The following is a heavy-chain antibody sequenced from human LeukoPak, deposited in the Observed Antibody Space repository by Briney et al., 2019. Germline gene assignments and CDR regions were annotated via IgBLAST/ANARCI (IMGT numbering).Heavy chain of an antibody. J-gene: IGHJ3*02. CDR2: INTDETNT. Sequence: PGGSLRLSCAASGFTFTNYWMHWVRQAPGKGLVWVSRINTDETNTNYADSVKGRFIISRDNSKNTLYLQMNSLRSEDTAVYYCARDPGGNQNGFDIWGQGTMVTVSS. CDR3: ARDPGGNQNGFDI. V-gene: IGHV3-74*01. CDR1: GFTFTNYW. D-gene: IGHD3-16*01.